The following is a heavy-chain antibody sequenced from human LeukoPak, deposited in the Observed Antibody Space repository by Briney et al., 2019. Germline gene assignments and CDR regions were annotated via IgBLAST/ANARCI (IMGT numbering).Heavy chain of an antibody. D-gene: IGHD1-7*01. Sequence: SETQSLTCAVSGYSISSGYYWGWIRQPPGKGLEWIGIIYRSENTYYNPSLQSRVTILIDMSKNRFSLRLSSVTAADTAVYYCARVDWNYGVYYYMDVWGKGTTVTVSS. J-gene: IGHJ6*03. CDR2: IYRSENT. CDR3: ARVDWNYGVYYYMDV. V-gene: IGHV4-38-2*01. CDR1: GYSISSGYY.